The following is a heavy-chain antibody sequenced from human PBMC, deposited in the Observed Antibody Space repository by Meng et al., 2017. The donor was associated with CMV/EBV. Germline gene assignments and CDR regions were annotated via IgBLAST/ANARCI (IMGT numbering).Heavy chain of an antibody. CDR1: GFTFSSYG. D-gene: IGHD1-26*01. CDR3: AKARGSGKYYNYFDY. J-gene: IGHJ4*02. Sequence: GFTFSSYGKHWVRQAPGKGLEWVTVIWNDGSTKYYADSVKGRFTISRDNSKNMLYLQMNSLRAEDTAVYYCAKARGSGKYYNYFDYWGQGALVTVSS. CDR2: IWNDGSTK. V-gene: IGHV3-33*06.